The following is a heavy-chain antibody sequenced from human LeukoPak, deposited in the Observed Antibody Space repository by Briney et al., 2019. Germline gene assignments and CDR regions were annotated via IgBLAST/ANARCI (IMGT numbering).Heavy chain of an antibody. CDR3: ARVYDFWRYYFDY. J-gene: IGHJ4*02. Sequence: PSETLSLTCTVSGGSISSYYWSWIRQPPGKGLEWIGEINHSGSTNYNPSLKSRVTISVDTSKNQFSLKLSSVTAADTAVYYCARVYDFWRYYFDYWGQGTLVTVSS. CDR2: INHSGST. V-gene: IGHV4-34*01. CDR1: GGSISSYY. D-gene: IGHD3-3*01.